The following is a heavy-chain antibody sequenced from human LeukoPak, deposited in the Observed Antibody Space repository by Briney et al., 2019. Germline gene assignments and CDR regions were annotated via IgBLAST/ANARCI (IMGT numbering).Heavy chain of an antibody. D-gene: IGHD4-11*01. Sequence: GRSLRLSCAASGFTFSSYAMHWVRQAPGKGLEWVAVISYDGSNKYYADSVKGRFTISRDNSKNTLYLQMNSLRAEDTAVYYCASHSLRVNLRSWFDPWGQGTLVTVSS. CDR1: GFTFSSYA. CDR2: ISYDGSNK. J-gene: IGHJ5*02. V-gene: IGHV3-30-3*01. CDR3: ASHSLRVNLRSWFDP.